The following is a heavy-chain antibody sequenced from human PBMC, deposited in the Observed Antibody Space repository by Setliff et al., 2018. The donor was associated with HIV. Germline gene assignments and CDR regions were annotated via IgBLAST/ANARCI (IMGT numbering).Heavy chain of an antibody. CDR1: GGSISSSTYY. Sequence: PSETLSLTCSVSGGSISSSTYYWGWIRQAPGKGLEWIGNIHHSGITNYNPSLKSRVTISVDTSKNQFSLKLSSVTAADTAVYYCARLDCSSSSGFVDYWGQGTLVTVSS. D-gene: IGHD2-2*01. CDR2: IHHSGIT. CDR3: ARLDCSSSSGFVDY. V-gene: IGHV4-39*07. J-gene: IGHJ4*02.